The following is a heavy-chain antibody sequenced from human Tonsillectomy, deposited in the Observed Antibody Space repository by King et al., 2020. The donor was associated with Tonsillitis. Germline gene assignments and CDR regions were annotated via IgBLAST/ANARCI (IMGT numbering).Heavy chain of an antibody. D-gene: IGHD2-2*01. CDR3: ARGTSGYCSSTSCYELGY. Sequence: LQLPESGPGLVKPSETLSLTCTVSGGSISSYYWSWIRQPPGKGLEWIGYIYYSGSTNYNPSLKSRVTISVDTSKNQFSLKLSSVTAADTAVYYCARGTSGYCSSTSCYELGYWGQGTLVTVSS. CDR1: GGSISSYY. V-gene: IGHV4-59*01. CDR2: IYYSGST. J-gene: IGHJ4*02.